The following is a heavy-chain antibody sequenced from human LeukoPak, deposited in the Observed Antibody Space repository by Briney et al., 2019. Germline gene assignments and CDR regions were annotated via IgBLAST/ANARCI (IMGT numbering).Heavy chain of an antibody. D-gene: IGHD5-24*01. J-gene: IGHJ4*02. CDR2: ISYDGSNK. CDR3: AKDWERWLQFMGDY. V-gene: IGHV3-30*18. Sequence: GGPLRLSCAASGFTFSSYGMHWVRQAPGKGLEWVAVISYDGSNKYYADSVKGRFTISRDNSKNTLYLQMNSLRAEDTAVYYCAKDWERWLQFMGDYWGQGTLVTVSS. CDR1: GFTFSSYG.